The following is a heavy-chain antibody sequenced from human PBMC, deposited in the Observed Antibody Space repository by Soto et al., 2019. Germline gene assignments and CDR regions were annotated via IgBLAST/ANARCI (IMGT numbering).Heavy chain of an antibody. CDR1: GGSISSGGYY. CDR2: IYYSGST. D-gene: IGHD2-15*01. J-gene: IGHJ3*02. Sequence: QVQLQESGPGLVKPSQTLSLTCTVSGGSISSGGYYWSWIRQHPGKGLEWIGYIYYSGSTYYNPSLKSRVTISVDTXXNXFXXKLSSVTAADTAVYYCARHPGCSGGSCYGGDAFDIWGQGTMVTVSS. CDR3: ARHPGCSGGSCYGGDAFDI. V-gene: IGHV4-31*03.